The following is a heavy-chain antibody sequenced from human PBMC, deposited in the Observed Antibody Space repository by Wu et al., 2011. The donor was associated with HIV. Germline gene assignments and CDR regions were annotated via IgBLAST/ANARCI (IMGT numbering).Heavy chain of an antibody. CDR3: ATDPTIVGEG. D-gene: IGHD2/OR15-2a*01. CDR1: GGSFSSYA. J-gene: IGHJ1*01. V-gene: IGHV1-69*14. Sequence: QVQVVQSGAEVKKPGSSVKVSCKASGGSFSSYAVSWVRLAPGQGLGWMGRIIPMFNTANYAQNFQSRLTLTADKSTSTAYMELSSLRSEDTAVYYCATDPTIVGEGWGQGTRVTVSS. CDR2: IIPMFNTA.